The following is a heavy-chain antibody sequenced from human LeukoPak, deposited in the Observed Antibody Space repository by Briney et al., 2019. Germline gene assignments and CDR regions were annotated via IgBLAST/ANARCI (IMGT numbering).Heavy chain of an antibody. J-gene: IGHJ3*02. D-gene: IGHD3-22*01. CDR3: AKLGGEVDYYDSHGAFDI. CDR1: GFTFSSYG. V-gene: IGHV3-23*01. CDR2: ISGSGGST. Sequence: GGSLRLSCAASGFTFSSYGMSWVRQAPGKGLEWVSAISGSGGSTYYADSVKGRFTISRDNSKNTLYLQMNSLRAEDTAVYYCAKLGGEVDYYDSHGAFDIWGQGTMVTVSS.